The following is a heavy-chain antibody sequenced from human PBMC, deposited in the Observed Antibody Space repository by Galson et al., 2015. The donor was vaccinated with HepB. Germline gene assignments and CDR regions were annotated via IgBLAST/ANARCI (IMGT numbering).Heavy chain of an antibody. CDR3: AKGASGVGYYANDY. D-gene: IGHD3-3*01. CDR1: GFIFSNYG. Sequence: SLRLSCAASGFIFSNYGMSWVRQGPGEGLEWVSIISTGGDHIHYVDSVKGRFTISRDNSKSTLYLQMNSLRAEDTAVYYCAKGASGVGYYANDYWGQGTLVIVSS. V-gene: IGHV3-23*01. J-gene: IGHJ4*02. CDR2: ISTGGDHI.